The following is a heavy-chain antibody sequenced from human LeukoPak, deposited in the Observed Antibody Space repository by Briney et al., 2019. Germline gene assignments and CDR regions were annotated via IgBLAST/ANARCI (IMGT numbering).Heavy chain of an antibody. CDR2: ISGGGETS. V-gene: IGHV3-53*01. Sequence: PGGSLRLSCAASGFTVSSNYMSWVRQAPGEGLEWVSVISGGGETSYYADSVKGRFTISRDNSKNTIYLQMNSLGAEDTAVYYCVKGLRSYGYSLFDYWGQGSLVTVSS. CDR3: VKGLRSYGYSLFDY. CDR1: GFTVSSNY. J-gene: IGHJ4*02. D-gene: IGHD5-18*01.